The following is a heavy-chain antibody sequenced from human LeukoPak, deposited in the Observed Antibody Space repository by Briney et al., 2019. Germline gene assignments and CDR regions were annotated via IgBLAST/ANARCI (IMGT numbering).Heavy chain of an antibody. CDR3: AREVRFLEWPVNWFDP. CDR2: IIPIFGTA. Sequence: GASVKVSCKASGGTFSSYAISWVRQAPGQGLECMGGIIPIFGTANYAQKFQGRVTITADESTSTAYMELSSLRSEDTAVYYCAREVRFLEWPVNWFDPWGQGTLVTVSS. V-gene: IGHV1-69*01. D-gene: IGHD3-3*01. J-gene: IGHJ5*02. CDR1: GGTFSSYA.